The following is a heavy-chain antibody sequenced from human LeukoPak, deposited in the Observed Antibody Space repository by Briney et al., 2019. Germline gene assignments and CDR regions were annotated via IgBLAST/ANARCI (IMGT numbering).Heavy chain of an antibody. CDR1: GFSLSGHW. CDR3: ARWANTIDY. Sequence: PGGSLRLSCAASGFSLSGHWMSWVRQTPGKGLEWVANIKQDGSAEYYVDSVKGRFTISRDNAKNSLYLQMNSLRGEDTAVYYCARWANTIDYWGQGTQVTVSS. V-gene: IGHV3-7*01. CDR2: IKQDGSAE. J-gene: IGHJ4*02.